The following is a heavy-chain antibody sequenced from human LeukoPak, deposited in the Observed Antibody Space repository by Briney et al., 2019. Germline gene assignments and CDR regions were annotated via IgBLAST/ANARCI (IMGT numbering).Heavy chain of an antibody. CDR2: ISWDGGST. J-gene: IGHJ5*02. CDR1: GFTFDDYT. CDR3: AKARYCSSTSCPDNWFDP. Sequence: PGGSLRLSCAASGFTFDDYTMHWVRQAPGKGLEWVSLISWDGGSTYYADSVKGRFTISRDNNKNSLYLQMSSLRTEDTALYCCAKARYCSSTSCPDNWFDPWGQGTLVTVSS. V-gene: IGHV3-43*01. D-gene: IGHD2-2*01.